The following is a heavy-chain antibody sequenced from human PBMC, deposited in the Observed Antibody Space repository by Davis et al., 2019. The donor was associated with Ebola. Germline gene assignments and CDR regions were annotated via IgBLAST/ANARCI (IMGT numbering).Heavy chain of an antibody. J-gene: IGHJ3*01. CDR1: GFTFSSYW. V-gene: IGHV3-74*03. Sequence: GESLKISCAASGFTFSSYWMHWVRQAPGKGLVWVSCINRDGSTTTYADSVKGRFTISRDNAKNTLYLQMNSLKTEDTAVYYCTTDVGRDHPDGTFDLWGQGTMVTVSS. D-gene: IGHD2-21*02. CDR2: INRDGSTT. CDR3: TTDVGRDHPDGTFDL.